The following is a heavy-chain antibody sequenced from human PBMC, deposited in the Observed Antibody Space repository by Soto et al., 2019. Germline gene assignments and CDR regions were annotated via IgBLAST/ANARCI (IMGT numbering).Heavy chain of an antibody. CDR3: ARLVYDTRLNYMYFDF. D-gene: IGHD3-10*01. J-gene: IGHJ4*02. Sequence: PSETLSLTCAVSGVSISSGNCLRGLRQSPQRGLEYSGEIFHDGTANYYPSFERRVAISVDTSKNQFSLKLTSVTAADTAIYFCARLVYDTRLNYMYFDFWGQGTLVTVS. CDR2: IFHDGTA. V-gene: IGHV4-4*02. CDR1: GVSISSGNC.